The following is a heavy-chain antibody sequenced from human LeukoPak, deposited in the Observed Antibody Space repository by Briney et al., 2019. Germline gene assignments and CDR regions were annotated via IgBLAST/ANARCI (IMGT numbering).Heavy chain of an antibody. J-gene: IGHJ4*02. Sequence: GGSLRLSCAASGFTFSSYSMNWVRQAPGKGLEWVSSISSSSSYIYYADSVKGRFTISRDNAKNSPYLQMNSLRAEDTAVYYCASSDYGFVRTVRYWGQGTLVTVSS. CDR1: GFTFSSYS. V-gene: IGHV3-21*01. CDR2: ISSSSSYI. D-gene: IGHD4-17*01. CDR3: ASSDYGFVRTVRY.